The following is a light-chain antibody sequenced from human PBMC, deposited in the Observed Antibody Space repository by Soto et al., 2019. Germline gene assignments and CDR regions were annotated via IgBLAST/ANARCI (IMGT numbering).Light chain of an antibody. CDR2: KAS. CDR1: QSISSW. J-gene: IGKJ1*01. Sequence: DIQMTQSPSTLSASVGDRVTITCRASQSISSWLAWYQQKPGKAPKLLIYKASSLESGVPSRFSGSGSGTEFTLTISSLQPDDFATYYCQQYNSYRTFGQGTKVAIK. V-gene: IGKV1-5*03. CDR3: QQYNSYRT.